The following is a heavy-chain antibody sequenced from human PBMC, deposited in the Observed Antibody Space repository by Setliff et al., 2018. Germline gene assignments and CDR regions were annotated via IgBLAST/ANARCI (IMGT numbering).Heavy chain of an antibody. CDR2: IRNIPYGGTT. Sequence: PGGSLRLSCRTSGFTLGDYAMSWVRQAPGKGLEWVGFIRNIPYGGTTEFAASVWGRFAISRDDSRDVAYLQMNNLRTEDTGVYYCTTDTCCGDPVFYYYGMDVWGQGTTVTVSS. J-gene: IGHJ6*02. V-gene: IGHV3-49*04. CDR1: GFTLGDYA. CDR3: TTDTCCGDPVFYYYGMDV. D-gene: IGHD4-17*01.